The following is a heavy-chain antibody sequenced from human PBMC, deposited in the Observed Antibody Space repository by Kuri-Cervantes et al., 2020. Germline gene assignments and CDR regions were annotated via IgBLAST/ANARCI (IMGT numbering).Heavy chain of an antibody. V-gene: IGHV4-59*01. CDR2: IYYSGST. CDR3: ARVRWFRDDAFDI. CDR1: GGSISSYY. D-gene: IGHD3-10*01. Sequence: SETLSLTCIVSGGSISSYYWSWIRQPPGKGLEWIGYIYYSGSTNYNPSLKSRVTISVDTSKNQFSLKLSSVTAADTAVYYCARVRWFRDDAFDIWGQGTMVTVSS. J-gene: IGHJ3*02.